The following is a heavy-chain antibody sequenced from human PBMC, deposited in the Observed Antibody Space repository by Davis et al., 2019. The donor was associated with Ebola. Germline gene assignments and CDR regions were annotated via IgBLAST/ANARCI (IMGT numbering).Heavy chain of an antibody. CDR1: GFTFSSYS. CDR3: ARDRIVVVTAILDY. Sequence: PGGSLRLSCAASGFTFSSYSMNWVRQAPGKGLEWVSSISSSSSYIYYADSVKGRFTISRDNSKNTLYLQMNSLRAEDTAVYYCARDRIVVVTAILDYWGQGTLVTVSS. V-gene: IGHV3-21*01. CDR2: ISSSSSYI. D-gene: IGHD2-21*02. J-gene: IGHJ4*02.